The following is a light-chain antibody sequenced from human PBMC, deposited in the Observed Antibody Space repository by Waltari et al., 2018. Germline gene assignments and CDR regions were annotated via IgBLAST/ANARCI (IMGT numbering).Light chain of an antibody. J-gene: IGLJ2*01. CDR2: DFS. Sequence: QSALTQPASVSGSPGQSITISCTGTSSDVGGYNYVSWYQQHPGKAPKLISYDFSNRPSGVSNRFTGSKAGNTGSLTISGLQAEDEADYYCSSYTSSSTVVFGGGTKLTVL. CDR3: SSYTSSSTVV. CDR1: SSDVGGYNY. V-gene: IGLV2-14*03.